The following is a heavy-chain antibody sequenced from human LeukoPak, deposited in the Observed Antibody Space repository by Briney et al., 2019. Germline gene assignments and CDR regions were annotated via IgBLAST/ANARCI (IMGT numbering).Heavy chain of an antibody. CDR2: INHSGST. Sequence: SETLSLTCAVYGGSLSGYYWSWIRQPPGKGLEWIGEINHSGSTNYNPSLKSRVTISVDTSKNQFSLKLSSVTAADTAVYYCARVGSRYYDSSGYLNIMYYFDYWGQGTLVTVSS. CDR1: GGSLSGYY. D-gene: IGHD3-22*01. J-gene: IGHJ4*02. V-gene: IGHV4-34*01. CDR3: ARVGSRYYDSSGYLNIMYYFDY.